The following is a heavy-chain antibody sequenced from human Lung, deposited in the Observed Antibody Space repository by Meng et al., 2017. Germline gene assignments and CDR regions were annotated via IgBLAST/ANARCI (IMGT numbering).Heavy chain of an antibody. CDR3: ARGPTTMAHDFDY. D-gene: IGHD4-11*01. CDR1: GGSFSDYY. CDR2: INHSGST. Sequence: QVHPRQWAAGLLKPPETLSLTCVVSGGSFSDYYWGWIRQPPGKGLEWIGEINHSGSTNYNPSLESRATISVDTSQNNLSLKLSSVTAADSAVYYCARGPTTMAHDFDYWGQGTLVTVSS. J-gene: IGHJ4*02. V-gene: IGHV4-34*01.